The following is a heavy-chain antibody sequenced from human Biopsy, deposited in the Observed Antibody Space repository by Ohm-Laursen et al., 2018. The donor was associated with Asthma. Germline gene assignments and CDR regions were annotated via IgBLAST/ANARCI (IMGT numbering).Heavy chain of an antibody. CDR3: ARDYYDFWNRSVYTYFGMDV. V-gene: IGHV4-31*03. CDR2: IYHRGNT. J-gene: IGHJ6*02. Sequence: TLSLTCSVSGYSISNGGYYWTWVRQRPGKGLEWIGNIYHRGNTKYNPSLKSRLSFSVDTSKNQFSLKLSSVTAADTAISFCARDYYDFWNRSVYTYFGMDVWGRGTTVVVSS. CDR1: GYSISNGGYY. D-gene: IGHD3-3*01.